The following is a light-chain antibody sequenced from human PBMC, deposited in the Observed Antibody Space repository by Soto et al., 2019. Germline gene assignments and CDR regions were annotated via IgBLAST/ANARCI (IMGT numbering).Light chain of an antibody. Sequence: DIQMTQSPSTLSASVGDRVTITCRASQSISRWLAWYQQKPGKDPKVLVYKTVSFKSGVPSRFSGSGSGTESTLTISSLQPDDVATYYCLQYNSYSLLTFGGGTKVEIK. J-gene: IGKJ4*01. CDR1: QSISRW. CDR3: LQYNSYSLLT. CDR2: KTV. V-gene: IGKV1-5*03.